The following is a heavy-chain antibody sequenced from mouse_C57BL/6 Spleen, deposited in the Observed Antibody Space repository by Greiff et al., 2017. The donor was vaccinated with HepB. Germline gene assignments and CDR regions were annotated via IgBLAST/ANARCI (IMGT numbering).Heavy chain of an antibody. CDR1: GYTFTSYW. J-gene: IGHJ4*01. Sequence: QVQLQQPGAELVRPGSSVKLSCKASGYTFTSYWMHWVKQRPIQGLEWIGNIDPTDSENNYNQKFKNKATLTVDKSSSTAYMQLSSLTAEDSAVYYCARGRGNRAMGYWGQGTSVTVSS. CDR2: IDPTDSEN. D-gene: IGHD2-1*01. V-gene: IGHV1-52*01. CDR3: ARGRGNRAMGY.